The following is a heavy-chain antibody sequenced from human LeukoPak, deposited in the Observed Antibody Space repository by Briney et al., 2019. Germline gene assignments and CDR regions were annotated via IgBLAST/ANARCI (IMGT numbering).Heavy chain of an antibody. D-gene: IGHD6-19*01. CDR1: GGSISSSSYY. Sequence: SETLSLTCTVSGGSISSSSYYWGWIRQPPGKGLEWIGSIYYSGSTNYNPSLKSRVTISVDTSKNQFSLKLSSVTAADTAVYYCASKAVAGTGTIFDYWGQGTLVTVSS. CDR3: ASKAVAGTGTIFDY. J-gene: IGHJ4*02. CDR2: IYYSGST. V-gene: IGHV4-39*01.